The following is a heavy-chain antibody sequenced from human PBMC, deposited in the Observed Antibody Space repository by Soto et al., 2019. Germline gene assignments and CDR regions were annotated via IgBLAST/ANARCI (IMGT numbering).Heavy chain of an antibody. Sequence: GSLRLSCAASGFTFSSHWMHWVRQAPGKGLVWVSRINSDGSSTTYADSVKGRFTFSRDNAKNTLYLQMNSLRAEDTAIYYCARDQGYGYGVDYWGQGTLVTGSS. D-gene: IGHD5-18*01. CDR3: ARDQGYGYGVDY. J-gene: IGHJ4*02. V-gene: IGHV3-74*01. CDR1: GFTFSSHW. CDR2: INSDGSST.